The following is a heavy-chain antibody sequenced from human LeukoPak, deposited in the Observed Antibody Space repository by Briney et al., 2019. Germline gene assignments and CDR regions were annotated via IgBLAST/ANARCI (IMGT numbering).Heavy chain of an antibody. CDR2: ITSNSGAI. V-gene: IGHV3-48*02. D-gene: IGHD2-21*01. J-gene: IGHJ4*02. CDR3: ARSVEGHFDY. CDR1: GFTFSFYS. Sequence: PGGSLRLSCAASGFTFSFYSMNWVRQAPGKGLEWISYITSNSGAIYYADSVKGRFIISRDNAKNSLSLQKNSLRDEDTAIYYCARSVEGHFDYWGQGTLVTVSS.